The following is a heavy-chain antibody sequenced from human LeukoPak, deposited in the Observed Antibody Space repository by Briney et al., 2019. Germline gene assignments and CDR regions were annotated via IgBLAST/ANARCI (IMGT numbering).Heavy chain of an antibody. D-gene: IGHD2-8*01. CDR1: GFTVSSYA. J-gene: IGHJ4*02. CDR2: ITASGANA. V-gene: IGHV3-23*01. CDR3: ARVMVSSGPADY. Sequence: GGSLRLSCAASGFTVSSYAMRWARQAPGKGLEHVSGITASGANASYVASVRGRFTTSRDNSKNTLYLQMNSLRAEDTAIYYCARVMVSSGPADYWGQGTLVSVSS.